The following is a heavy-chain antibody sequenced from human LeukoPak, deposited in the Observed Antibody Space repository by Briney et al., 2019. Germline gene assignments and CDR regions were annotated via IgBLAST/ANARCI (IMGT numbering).Heavy chain of an antibody. Sequence: GGSLRLSCAASGFTFSSYSMNWVRQAPGKGLEWVSSISSSSSYIYYADSVKGRFTISRDSSKNTLYLQMNSLRAEDTAVYYCAFRGGRLDYFDYWGQGALVTVSS. CDR2: ISSSSSYI. J-gene: IGHJ4*02. CDR3: AFRGGRLDYFDY. CDR1: GFTFSSYS. D-gene: IGHD3-10*01. V-gene: IGHV3-21*01.